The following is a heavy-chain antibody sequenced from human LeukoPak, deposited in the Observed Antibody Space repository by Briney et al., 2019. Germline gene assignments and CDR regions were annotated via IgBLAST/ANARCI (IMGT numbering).Heavy chain of an antibody. J-gene: IGHJ3*02. CDR2: IYTSGST. D-gene: IGHD3-22*01. V-gene: IGHV4-61*02. CDR3: ARHVAGMIVGKAFDI. Sequence: SETLSLTCTVSGGSISSGSYYWSWIRQPAGKGLEWIGRIYTSGSTNYSPSLKSRVTISVDTSKNQFSLKLSSVTAADTAVYYCARHVAGMIVGKAFDIWGQGTMVTVSS. CDR1: GGSISSGSYY.